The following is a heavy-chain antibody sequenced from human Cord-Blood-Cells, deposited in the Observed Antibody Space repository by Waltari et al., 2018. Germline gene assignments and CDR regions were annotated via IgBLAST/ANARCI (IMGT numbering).Heavy chain of an antibody. CDR2: INHSGST. D-gene: IGHD3-22*01. V-gene: IGHV4-34*01. CDR3: ARHLRDSSGYYYDYYYYYYMDV. J-gene: IGHJ6*03. Sequence: QVQLQQWGAGLLKPSETRSLPCAVYGGSFSGYYWSWLRQPPGQGLEWIGEINHSGSTNYNPSLKSRVTISVDTSKNQFSLKLSSVTAADTAVYYCARHLRDSSGYYYDYYYYYYMDVWGKGTTVTVSS. CDR1: GGSFSGYY.